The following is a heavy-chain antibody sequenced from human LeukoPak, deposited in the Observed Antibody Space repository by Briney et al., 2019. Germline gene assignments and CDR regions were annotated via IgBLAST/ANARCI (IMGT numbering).Heavy chain of an antibody. CDR1: GGSISSYY. Sequence: ETLSLTCTVSGGSISSYYWSWVRQAPGKGLEWVSAVSGSGSSTYYADSVKGRFTISRDNSKNTLYLQMNSLRAEDTAVYYCATGQGYCSSTSCYNWFDPWGQGTLVTVSS. V-gene: IGHV3-23*01. CDR2: VSGSGSST. D-gene: IGHD2-2*01. CDR3: ATGQGYCSSTSCYNWFDP. J-gene: IGHJ5*02.